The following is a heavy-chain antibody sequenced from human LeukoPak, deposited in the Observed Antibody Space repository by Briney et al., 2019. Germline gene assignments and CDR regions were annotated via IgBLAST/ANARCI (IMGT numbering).Heavy chain of an antibody. Sequence: ASVKVSCTASGYTFTSYYMHWVRQAPGQGLEWMGIINPSGGSTSYAQKFQGRVTMTRDTSTSTVYMELSSLRSEDTAVYYCAREPDGPKYYDFWSDYYYYGMDVWGQGTTVTVSS. CDR1: GYTFTSYY. CDR3: AREPDGPKYYDFWSDYYYYGMDV. J-gene: IGHJ6*02. CDR2: INPSGGST. V-gene: IGHV1-46*01. D-gene: IGHD3-3*01.